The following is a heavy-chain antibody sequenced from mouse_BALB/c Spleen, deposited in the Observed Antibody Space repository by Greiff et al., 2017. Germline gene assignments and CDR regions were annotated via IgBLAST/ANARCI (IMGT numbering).Heavy chain of an antibody. J-gene: IGHJ3*01. CDR1: GFNIKDTY. V-gene: IGHV14-3*02. CDR2: IDPANGNT. CDR3: AYYYGSSRFAY. D-gene: IGHD1-1*01. Sequence: EVQLQQSGAELVKPGASVKLSCTASGFNIKDTYMHWVKQRPEQGLEWIGRIDPANGNTKYDPKFQGKATITADTSSNTAYLQLSSLTSEDTAVYYCAYYYGSSRFAYWGQGTLVTVSA.